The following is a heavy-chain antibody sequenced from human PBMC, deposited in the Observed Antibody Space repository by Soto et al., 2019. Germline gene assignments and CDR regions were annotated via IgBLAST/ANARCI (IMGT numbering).Heavy chain of an antibody. J-gene: IGHJ2*01. D-gene: IGHD3-16*01. Sequence: QAQLVESGGGVVQPGSSLRLSCAASGFTFSHYGMHWVRQAPGKGLEWVAAISYDEDNIYYDESIQGRFTISRDNSGNTLYLQMPSLRPDDTALYYCARSGSKVTTFGFFDLWGRGTPVTVSS. CDR3: ARSGSKVTTFGFFDL. V-gene: IGHV3-30*03. CDR2: ISYDEDNI. CDR1: GFTFSHYG.